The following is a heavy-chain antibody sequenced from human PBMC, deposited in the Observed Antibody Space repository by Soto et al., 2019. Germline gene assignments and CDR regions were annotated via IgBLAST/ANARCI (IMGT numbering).Heavy chain of an antibody. J-gene: IGHJ4*02. V-gene: IGHV4-30-2*01. Sequence: SETLSLTCAVSGGSISSGGDSWSWIRQPPGKGLEWIGYIYHSGSTYYNPSLKSRVTISVDRSKNQFSLKLSSVTAADTAVYYCARQMTTVTTVDYWGQGTLVTVSS. D-gene: IGHD4-17*01. CDR2: IYHSGST. CDR3: ARQMTTVTTVDY. CDR1: GGSISSGGDS.